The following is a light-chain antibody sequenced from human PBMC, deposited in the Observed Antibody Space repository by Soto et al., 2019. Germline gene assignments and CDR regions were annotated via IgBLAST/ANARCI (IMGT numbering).Light chain of an antibody. CDR2: DNT. CDR1: SSNIGAGYD. Sequence: QSALTQPPSVSGAPGQRVTISCTGSSSNIGAGYDVHWYQHLPGAAPKLLIYDNTNRPSGVPDRFSGSKSGTSASLAITGLQAEDEANYYCQSYDISLSGSRVFGGGTKLTVL. J-gene: IGLJ3*02. CDR3: QSYDISLSGSRV. V-gene: IGLV1-40*01.